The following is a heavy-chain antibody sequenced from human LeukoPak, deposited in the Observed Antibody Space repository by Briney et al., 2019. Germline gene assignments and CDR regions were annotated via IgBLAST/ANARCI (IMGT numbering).Heavy chain of an antibody. CDR2: ISAYNGST. CDR1: GYTFTSYG. V-gene: IGHV1-18*01. J-gene: IGHJ4*02. D-gene: IGHD3-9*01. Sequence: ASVKVSCKASGYTFTSYGISWVRQAPGQGLEWMGWISAYNGSTNYAQKLQGRVTMTTDTSTSTAYMELRSLRSDDTAVYYCASARAGYFDWLLNYWGQGTLVTVSS. CDR3: ASARAGYFDWLLNY.